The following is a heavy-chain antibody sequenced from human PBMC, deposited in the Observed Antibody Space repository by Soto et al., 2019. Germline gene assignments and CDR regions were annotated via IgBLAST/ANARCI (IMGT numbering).Heavy chain of an antibody. CDR2: ISSNGGST. Sequence: EVQLVESGGGLVQPGGSLRLSCAASGFTFSSYAMHWVRQAPGKGLEYVSAISSNGGSTYYANSVKGRFTISRDNSKNTLYLQMGSLRAEDMAVYYCARSYYDFWSGYFKTYYFDYWCQGTLVTVSS. CDR1: GFTFSSYA. CDR3: ARSYYDFWSGYFKTYYFDY. V-gene: IGHV3-64*01. J-gene: IGHJ4*02. D-gene: IGHD3-3*01.